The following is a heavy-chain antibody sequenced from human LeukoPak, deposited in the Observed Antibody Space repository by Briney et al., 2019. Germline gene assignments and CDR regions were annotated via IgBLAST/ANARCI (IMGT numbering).Heavy chain of an antibody. CDR3: ARVSMVRGVRSLYYFDY. Sequence: ASVKVSCKASGGTFSSYAISWVRQAPGQGLEGMGGIIPIFGTANYAQKFQGRVTITADESTSTAYMELSSLRSDDTAVYYCARVSMVRGVRSLYYFDYWGQGTLVTVSS. D-gene: IGHD3-10*01. CDR1: GGTFSSYA. J-gene: IGHJ4*02. CDR2: IIPIFGTA. V-gene: IGHV1-69*01.